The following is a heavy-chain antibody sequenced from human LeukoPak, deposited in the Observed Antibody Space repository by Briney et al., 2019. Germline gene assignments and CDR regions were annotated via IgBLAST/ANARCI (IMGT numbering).Heavy chain of an antibody. J-gene: IGHJ4*02. CDR2: ISSSSYI. D-gene: IGHD6-13*01. Sequence: GGSLRLSCAASGFTFSSYSMNWVRQAPGKGLEWVSSISSSSYIYYADSVKGRFTISRDNAKNSLYLQMNSLRAEDTAVYYCARVSAAAGRVFFDYWGQGTLVTVSS. V-gene: IGHV3-21*01. CDR1: GFTFSSYS. CDR3: ARVSAAAGRVFFDY.